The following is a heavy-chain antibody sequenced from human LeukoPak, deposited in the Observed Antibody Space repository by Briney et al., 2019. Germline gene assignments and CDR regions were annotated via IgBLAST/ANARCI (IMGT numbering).Heavy chain of an antibody. V-gene: IGHV1-8*01. J-gene: IGHJ4*02. D-gene: IGHD3-10*01. Sequence: GASVKVSCKASGYTFTSYDINWVRRATGQGLEWMGWMNPNSGNTGYAQKFQGRFTMTRNTSISTAYMELSSLRSEDTAVYYCAKRSDRGVNDYWGQGTLVTVSS. CDR1: GYTFTSYD. CDR3: AKRSDRGVNDY. CDR2: MNPNSGNT.